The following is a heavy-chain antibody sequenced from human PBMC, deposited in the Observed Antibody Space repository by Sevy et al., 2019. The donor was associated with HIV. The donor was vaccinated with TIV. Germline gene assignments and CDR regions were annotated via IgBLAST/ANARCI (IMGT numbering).Heavy chain of an antibody. CDR1: GYTFTGYY. D-gene: IGHD2-15*01. V-gene: IGHV1-2*02. J-gene: IGHJ6*02. CDR2: INPNSGGT. Sequence: ASVKVSCKASGYTFTGYYMHCVRQAPGQGLEWMGWINPNSGGTNYAQKFQGRVTMTRDTSISTAYMELSRLRSDDTAVYYCARDRSYCSGGSCYRYYYGMDVWGQRTTVTVSS. CDR3: ARDRSYCSGGSCYRYYYGMDV.